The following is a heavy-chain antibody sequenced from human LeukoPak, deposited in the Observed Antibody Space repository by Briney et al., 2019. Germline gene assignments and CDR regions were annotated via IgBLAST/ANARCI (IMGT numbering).Heavy chain of an antibody. D-gene: IGHD4-17*01. CDR3: ARAPGGFHGDYSPIAY. CDR1: GFTFSSYA. Sequence: GGSLRLSCTASGFTFSSYAMHWVRQAPGKGLQWLALTSDDGSTKYYADSVKGRFTISRDNSQSTLFLQMNSLRAEETAMYYCARAPGGFHGDYSPIAYWGQGTLVTVSS. V-gene: IGHV3-30-3*01. J-gene: IGHJ4*02. CDR2: TSDDGSTK.